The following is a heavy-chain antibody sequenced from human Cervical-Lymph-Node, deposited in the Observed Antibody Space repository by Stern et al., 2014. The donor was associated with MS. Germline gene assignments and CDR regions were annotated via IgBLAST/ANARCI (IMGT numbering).Heavy chain of an antibody. V-gene: IGHV3-30-3*01. D-gene: IGHD3-9*01. J-gene: IGHJ4*02. CDR2: ISYDGDSK. CDR1: GFTFRSYA. Sequence: QVQLVQSGGGVVQPGRSLRLSCSVSGFTFRSYAMHWIRQAPGQGLEWVTFISYDGDSKYYADSVKGRFTISRDNSKNTLFLQMNSLRTEDTAVYYCARDLRAHDISYWGQGTLVTVST. CDR3: ARDLRAHDISY.